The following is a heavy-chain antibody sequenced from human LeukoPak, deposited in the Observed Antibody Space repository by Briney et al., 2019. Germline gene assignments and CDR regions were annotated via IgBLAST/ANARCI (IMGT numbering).Heavy chain of an antibody. V-gene: IGHV4-31*03. CDR1: GGSISSGGYY. CDR2: IYYSGST. J-gene: IGHJ5*02. Sequence: PSQTLSLTCTVSGGSISSGGYYWSWIRQHPGKGLEWIGYIYYSGSTYYNPSLKSRVTISVDTSKNQFSLKLSSVTAADTAVYYCARDLPGQGHWFDPWGQGTLVTVSS. CDR3: ARDLPGQGHWFDP.